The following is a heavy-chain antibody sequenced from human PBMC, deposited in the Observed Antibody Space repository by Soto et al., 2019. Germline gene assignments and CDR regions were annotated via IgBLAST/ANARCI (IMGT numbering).Heavy chain of an antibody. CDR2: ISGSSAI. Sequence: PGGSLRLSCAASGFTLSSYAMSWVRQAPGKGLEWVSVISGSSAIQYADSVKGRFTISRDNGKNSLYLQMSSLRAEDTAVYYCARVVSGSGAWLDYWGPGTLVTVSS. CDR3: ARVVSGSGAWLDY. D-gene: IGHD3-10*01. CDR1: GFTLSSYA. V-gene: IGHV3-48*01. J-gene: IGHJ4*02.